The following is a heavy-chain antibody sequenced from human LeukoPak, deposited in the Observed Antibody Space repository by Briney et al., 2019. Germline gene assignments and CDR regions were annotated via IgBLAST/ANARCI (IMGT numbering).Heavy chain of an antibody. CDR2: INHSGST. J-gene: IGHJ4*02. CDR3: ARGVVGATH. V-gene: IGHV4-30-2*01. D-gene: IGHD1-26*01. Sequence: SQTLSLTCAVSGGSISSGGYSWSWIRQPPGKGLEWIGEINHSGSTNYNPSLKSRVTISVDTSKNQFSLKLSSVTAVDTAVYYCARGVVGATHWGQGTLVTVSS. CDR1: GGSISSGGYS.